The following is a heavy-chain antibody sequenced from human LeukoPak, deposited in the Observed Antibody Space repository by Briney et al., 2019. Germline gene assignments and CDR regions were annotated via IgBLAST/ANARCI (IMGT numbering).Heavy chain of an antibody. CDR3: AKNRGSGSSEGSY. Sequence: GGSLRLSCAASGFRFDSYWMTWVRQAPGKGLEWVANIKEDGSEKYYVDSVKGRFAISRDNSKNTLYLQMNSLRAEDTAVYYCAKNRGSGSSEGSYRGQGTLVTVSS. CDR2: IKEDGSEK. V-gene: IGHV3-7*03. J-gene: IGHJ4*02. D-gene: IGHD3-10*01. CDR1: GFRFDSYW.